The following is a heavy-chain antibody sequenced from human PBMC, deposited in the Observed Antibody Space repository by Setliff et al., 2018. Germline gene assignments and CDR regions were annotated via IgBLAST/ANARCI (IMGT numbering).Heavy chain of an antibody. Sequence: LRLSCAASGFTFSSYSIHWVRQAPGKGLEWVAVVSHDENTKYYADSVKDRFIISRDNSKNTVYLQMNSLRPEDTAVYYCARTCSGSGCYAGLESWGQGTPVTVSS. D-gene: IGHD2-15*01. V-gene: IGHV3-30*04. CDR2: VSHDENTK. CDR1: GFTFSSYS. J-gene: IGHJ4*02. CDR3: ARTCSGSGCYAGLES.